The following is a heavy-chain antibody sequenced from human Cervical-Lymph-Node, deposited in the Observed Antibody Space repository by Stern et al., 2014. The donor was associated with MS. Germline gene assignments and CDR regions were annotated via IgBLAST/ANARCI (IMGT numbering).Heavy chain of an antibody. D-gene: IGHD1-1*01. V-gene: IGHV1-46*01. CDR3: ARQRKTGRMDFDY. J-gene: IGHJ4*02. CDR2: IYTSDGDT. Sequence: QVQLVESGAGVKKPGASVIVSCATSGYDFTTNYIHWVRQAPGKGLEWMGIIYTSDGDTSFIQSAQGRVTSTGDTSTTPSYLNLSGLKSEDTAMYYCARQRKTGRMDFDYWGQGTLVTVSS. CDR1: GYDFTTNY.